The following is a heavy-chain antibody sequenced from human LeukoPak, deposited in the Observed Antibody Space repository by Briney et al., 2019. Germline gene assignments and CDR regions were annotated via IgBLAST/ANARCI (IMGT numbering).Heavy chain of an antibody. CDR3: AKDSDCSSTSCYGWGWRADYYYYGMDV. CDR1: GFTFSSYA. D-gene: IGHD2-2*01. Sequence: PGGSLRLSCATSGFTFSSYAMSWVRQAPGKGLEWVSAISGSGGSNYYADSGKGRFTISRDNSKNTLYLQMNSLRAEDTAVYYCAKDSDCSSTSCYGWGWRADYYYYGMDVWGQGTTVTVSS. CDR2: ISGSGGSN. V-gene: IGHV3-23*01. J-gene: IGHJ6*02.